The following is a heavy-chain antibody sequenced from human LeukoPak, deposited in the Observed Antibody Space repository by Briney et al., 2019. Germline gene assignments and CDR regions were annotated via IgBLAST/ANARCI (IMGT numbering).Heavy chain of an antibody. Sequence: PSETLSLTCTISGGSISSYYWSWIRQPPGKGLEWIGYIYYSGSTNYNPSLKSRVTISVDTSKNQFSLKLSSVTAADTAVYYCARDRQVGADYYFDYWGQGTLVTVSS. CDR3: ARDRQVGADYYFDY. V-gene: IGHV4-59*01. CDR2: IYYSGST. CDR1: GGSISSYY. D-gene: IGHD1-26*01. J-gene: IGHJ4*02.